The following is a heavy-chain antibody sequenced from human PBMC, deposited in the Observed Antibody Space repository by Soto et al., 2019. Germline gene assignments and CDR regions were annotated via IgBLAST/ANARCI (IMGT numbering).Heavy chain of an antibody. J-gene: IGHJ5*02. D-gene: IGHD3-10*01. V-gene: IGHV4-39*01. CDR2: IYYSGST. CDR1: GGSISSSIYY. CDR3: ARHLGITMVRGVINQLWFDP. Sequence: LXLTGTVSGGSISSSIYYWGWIRQPPGKGLEWIGSIYYSGSTYYNPSLKSRVTISVDTSKDQFSLKLSSVTAADTAVYYCARHLGITMVRGVINQLWFDPWGQGTLVTVSS.